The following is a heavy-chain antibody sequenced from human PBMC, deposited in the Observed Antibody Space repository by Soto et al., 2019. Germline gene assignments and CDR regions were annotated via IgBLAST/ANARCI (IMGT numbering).Heavy chain of an antibody. CDR3: AITDPLRFLDSVRDV. CDR2: IYYSGST. Sequence: SETLSLTCTVSGGSISSSSYYWGWIRQPPGKGLEWIGSIYYSGSTYYNPSLKSRVTISVDTSKNQFSLKLSSVTAADTVFYYCAITDPLRFLDSVRDVWGQGTTVTVSS. D-gene: IGHD3-3*01. J-gene: IGHJ6*02. CDR1: GGSISSSSYY. V-gene: IGHV4-39*01.